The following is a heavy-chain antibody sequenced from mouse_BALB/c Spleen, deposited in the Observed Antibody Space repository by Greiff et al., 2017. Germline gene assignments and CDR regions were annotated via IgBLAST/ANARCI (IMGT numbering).Heavy chain of an antibody. Sequence: EVKVEESGGGLVKPGGSLKLSCAASGFTFSSYAMSWVRQTPEKRLEWVASISSGGSTYYPDSVMGRFTISRDNARNILYLQMSSLRSEDTAMYYCARGNDGYYFDYWGQGTTLTVSS. D-gene: IGHD2-12*01. CDR2: ISSGGST. CDR3: ARGNDGYYFDY. CDR1: GFTFSSYA. V-gene: IGHV5-6-5*01. J-gene: IGHJ2*01.